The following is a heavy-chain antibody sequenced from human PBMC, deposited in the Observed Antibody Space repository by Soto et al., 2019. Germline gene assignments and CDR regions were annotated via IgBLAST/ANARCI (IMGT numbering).Heavy chain of an antibody. D-gene: IGHD3-22*01. CDR1: GGTFSNYG. CDR2: IIPIFGAA. Sequence: GASVKVSCKASGGTFSNYGISWVRQAPGQGLEWMGGIIPIFGAAKNAQKFQGRLTITANESTNTAYMELSSLRSEDTAVYYCAGRKYYDSSGYYYGDNWFDPWGQGTLVTVSS. V-gene: IGHV1-69*13. J-gene: IGHJ5*02. CDR3: AGRKYYDSSGYYYGDNWFDP.